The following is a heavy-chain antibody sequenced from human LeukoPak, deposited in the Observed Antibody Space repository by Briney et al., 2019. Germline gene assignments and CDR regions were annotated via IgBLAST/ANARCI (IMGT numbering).Heavy chain of an antibody. V-gene: IGHV4-39*07. Sequence: SETLSLTCTVSGGSISSRDYYWGWLRQPPGKGLEWIGNIYYSGSTNYNPSLKSRVTISVDTSKNQFSLKLSSVTAADTAVYYCARGNILTGPGMNWGQGTLVTVSS. J-gene: IGHJ4*02. D-gene: IGHD3-9*01. CDR2: IYYSGST. CDR1: GGSISSRDYY. CDR3: ARGNILTGPGMN.